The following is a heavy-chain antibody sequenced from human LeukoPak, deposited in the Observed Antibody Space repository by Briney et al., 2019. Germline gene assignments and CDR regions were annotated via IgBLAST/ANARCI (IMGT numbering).Heavy chain of an antibody. CDR1: GGSISSYY. CDR2: IYYGGSS. Sequence: SETLSLTCTVSGGSISSYYWNWIRQPPGKGLEWIGYIYYGGSSSYNPSLKSRATISVDTSTSQLSLRLRSVTAADTAVYYCARAPLTPVMYDYWGQGTLVIVSS. J-gene: IGHJ4*02. CDR3: ARAPLTPVMYDY. V-gene: IGHV4-59*08. D-gene: IGHD4-23*01.